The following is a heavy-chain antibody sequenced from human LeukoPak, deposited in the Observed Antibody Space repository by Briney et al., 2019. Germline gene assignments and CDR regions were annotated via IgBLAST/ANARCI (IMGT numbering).Heavy chain of an antibody. V-gene: IGHV4-59*01. CDR3: ARVGDAYNEFEF. D-gene: IGHD5-24*01. CDR2: IHNSGST. Sequence: PSETLSLTCTVSGASISSYYWSWIRQPPGKGLEWIAYIHNSGSTSYNPSLKSRVTISLDTSKNQFSLKLSSVTAADTAGYYCARVGDAYNEFEFWGQGILVTVSP. J-gene: IGHJ4*02. CDR1: GASISSYY.